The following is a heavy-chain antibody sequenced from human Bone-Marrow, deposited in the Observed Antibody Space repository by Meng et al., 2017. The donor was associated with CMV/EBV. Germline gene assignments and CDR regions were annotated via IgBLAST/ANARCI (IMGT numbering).Heavy chain of an antibody. CDR1: GFTVSYYY. CDR2: ISYDGSNK. CDR3: ARELYSDIVVVSAAPLDY. Sequence: GGSLRLSCAASGFTVSYYYMRWVRQAPGKGLEWVAVISYDGSNKYYADSVKGRFTISRDNSKNTLYLQMNSLRAEDTAVYYWARELYSDIVVVSAAPLDYWGQGTLVTVSS. V-gene: IGHV3-30-3*01. D-gene: IGHD2-2*01. J-gene: IGHJ4*02.